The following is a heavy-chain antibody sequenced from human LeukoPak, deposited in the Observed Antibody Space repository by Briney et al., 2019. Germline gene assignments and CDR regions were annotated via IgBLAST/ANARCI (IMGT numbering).Heavy chain of an antibody. CDR1: GYTFTSYD. CDR3: ARALGYCSGGGCYPSGS. CDR2: MNPNSGNT. V-gene: IGHV1-8*01. Sequence: ASVKVSCKASGYTFTSYDINWVRQATGQGLEWMGWMNPNSGNTGYAQKFQGRVTMTRNTSISTAYMELSSLRSEDTAVYYCARALGYCSGGGCYPSGSWGQGTLVTVSS. D-gene: IGHD2-15*01. J-gene: IGHJ4*02.